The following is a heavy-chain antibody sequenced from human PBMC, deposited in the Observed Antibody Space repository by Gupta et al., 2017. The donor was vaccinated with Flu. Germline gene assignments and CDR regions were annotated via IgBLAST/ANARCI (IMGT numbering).Heavy chain of an antibody. V-gene: IGHV1-18*01. J-gene: IGHJ4*02. CDR2: LSAKGGDT. Sequence: QVHLVQSGPEVKKPGASVKVSCQGSGYAFDKFGINWVRQAPGQGLEWVGWLSAKGGDTNHAQKFQGRVSMTTDTSAATVYMELTSLRPDDTAVYYCARDSLPERARTGRTTNFDSWGQGTLVTVSS. CDR1: GYAFDKFG. D-gene: IGHD4-17*01. CDR3: ARDSLPERARTGRTTNFDS.